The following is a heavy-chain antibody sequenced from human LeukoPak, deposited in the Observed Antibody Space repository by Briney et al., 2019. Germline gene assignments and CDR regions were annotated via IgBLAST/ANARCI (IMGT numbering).Heavy chain of an antibody. J-gene: IGHJ4*02. D-gene: IGHD6-19*01. Sequence: ASVKVSCKASGYTFTGYYMHWVRQAPGQGLEWMGWISAYNGNTNYAQKLQGRVTMTTDTSTSTAYMELRSLRSDDTAVYYCARLFGAAVAGLDYWGQGTLVTVSS. CDR1: GYTFTGYY. CDR3: ARLFGAAVAGLDY. CDR2: ISAYNGNT. V-gene: IGHV1-18*04.